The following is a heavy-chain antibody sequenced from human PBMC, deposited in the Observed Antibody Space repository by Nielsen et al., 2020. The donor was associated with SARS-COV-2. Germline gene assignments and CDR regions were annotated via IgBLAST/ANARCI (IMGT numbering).Heavy chain of an antibody. CDR3: ARGEGGYDWYLPYYYYGMDV. Sequence: WIRQPPGKGLKWIGSIYYSGSTNYNPSLKSRVTISVDTSKNQFSLKLSSVTAADTAVYYCARGEGGYDWYLPYYYYGMDVWGQGTTVTISS. V-gene: IGHV4-39*07. J-gene: IGHJ6*02. D-gene: IGHD5-12*01. CDR2: IYYSGST.